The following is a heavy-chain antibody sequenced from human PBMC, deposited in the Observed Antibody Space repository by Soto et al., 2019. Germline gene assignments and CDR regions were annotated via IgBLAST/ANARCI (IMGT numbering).Heavy chain of an antibody. Sequence: EVQLVESGGGLVKPGGSLKRSCEASGFTFSSYRMNWVRQAPGKGLVWVSPISLSGSYKSYADSVKGRFTISRDNATNSLYLQMNSLRDEDTAVYYWASGRARRQWQQLVPLDYWGQRTLVTGSS. J-gene: IGHJ4*02. CDR2: ISLSGSYK. CDR1: GFTFSSYR. CDR3: ASGRARRQWQQLVPLDY. V-gene: IGHV3-21*01. D-gene: IGHD6-13*01.